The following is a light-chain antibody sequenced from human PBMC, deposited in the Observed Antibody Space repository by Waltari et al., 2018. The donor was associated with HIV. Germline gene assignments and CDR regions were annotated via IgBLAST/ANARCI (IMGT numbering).Light chain of an antibody. Sequence: VVTQSPDPLALSLGEPGTLSRQSSQSLYYNSYNKNYLAWYQQKPGQRPKLLIYWASTRESGVPDRFSGSGAGTDYTLTISRLQAEDVALYYCRQYYGIPYTFGQGTKLEIK. CDR3: RQYYGIPYT. V-gene: IGKV4-1*01. CDR2: WAS. J-gene: IGKJ2*01. CDR1: QSLYYNSYNKNY.